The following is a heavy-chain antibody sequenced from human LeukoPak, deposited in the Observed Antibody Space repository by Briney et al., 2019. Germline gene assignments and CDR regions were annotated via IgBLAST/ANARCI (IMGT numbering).Heavy chain of an antibody. D-gene: IGHD2-15*01. CDR3: ARVGGGSDYYYYGMDV. Sequence: PGGSLRLSCAASGFTFSSYSMNWVRQAPGKGLEWVSSISSSSSYIYYADSVKGRFTISRDNAKNSLYLQMNSLRAEDTAVYYCARVGGGSDYYYYGMDVWGQSTTVTVS. V-gene: IGHV3-21*01. CDR1: GFTFSSYS. CDR2: ISSSSSYI. J-gene: IGHJ6*02.